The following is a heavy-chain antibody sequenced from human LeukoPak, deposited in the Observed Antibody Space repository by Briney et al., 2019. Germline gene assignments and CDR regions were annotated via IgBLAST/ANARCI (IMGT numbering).Heavy chain of an antibody. CDR2: IDPSGGST. CDR3: ARRIGYGNYVSNWFDP. CDR1: GYTFTSYY. D-gene: IGHD4-11*01. Sequence: ASVKVSCKASGYTFTSYYMHWVRQAPGQGLEWMGIIDPSGGSTGYAQKFQGRVTITRDTSTSTVYMELSSLRSEDTAVYYCARRIGYGNYVSNWFDPWGQGTLVTVSS. J-gene: IGHJ5*02. V-gene: IGHV1-46*01.